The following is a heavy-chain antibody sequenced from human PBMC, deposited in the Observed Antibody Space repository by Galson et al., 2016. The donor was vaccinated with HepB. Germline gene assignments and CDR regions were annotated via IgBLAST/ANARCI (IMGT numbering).Heavy chain of an antibody. Sequence: SLRLSCAASGFNVSTSFMNWVRQAPGKGLEWVSVIYSGGITYFAGSVKGRFTISRDSSKNTMYLQMNNRRVEDTGVYYCARAVGLQRFDCWGQGTLVTVSS. J-gene: IGHJ4*02. CDR2: IYSGGIT. D-gene: IGHD4-11*01. V-gene: IGHV3-53*01. CDR3: ARAVGLQRFDC. CDR1: GFNVSTSF.